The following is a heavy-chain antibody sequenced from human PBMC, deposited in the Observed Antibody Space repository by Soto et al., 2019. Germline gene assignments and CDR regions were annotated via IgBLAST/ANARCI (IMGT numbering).Heavy chain of an antibody. Sequence: SETLSLTCAVSGASISGYYWSWIRKSAGKGLEWIGRIYATGTTDYNPSLKSRVMMSVDTSKKQFSLRLRSVTAADTAVYYCVRDGTKTLRDWFDPWGQGISVTVSS. J-gene: IGHJ5*02. CDR3: VRDGTKTLRDWFDP. D-gene: IGHD1-1*01. CDR1: GASISGYY. CDR2: IYATGTT. V-gene: IGHV4-4*07.